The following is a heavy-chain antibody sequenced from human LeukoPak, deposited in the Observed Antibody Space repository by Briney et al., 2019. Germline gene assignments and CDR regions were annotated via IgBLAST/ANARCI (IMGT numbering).Heavy chain of an antibody. Sequence: SQTLSLTCAISGDSVSSNSAAWNWLRQSPSRGLEWLGRTYYGSKWYNDYAVSVKSRITINPDTSKNQFSLQVNSVIPEDTAVYYCAREAWELNAFDIWGQGTMVTVSS. D-gene: IGHD1-26*01. J-gene: IGHJ3*02. V-gene: IGHV6-1*01. CDR1: GDSVSSNSAA. CDR2: TYYGSKWYN. CDR3: AREAWELNAFDI.